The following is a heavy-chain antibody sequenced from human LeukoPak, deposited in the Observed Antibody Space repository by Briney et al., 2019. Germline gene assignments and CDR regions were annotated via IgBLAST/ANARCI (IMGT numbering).Heavy chain of an antibody. CDR3: ARDTFGTSRPSEY. Sequence: KFQGRVTISSDASASTAYMELSSLRSEDTAVYYCARDTFGTSRPSEYWGQGTLVTVST. V-gene: IGHV1-3*01. J-gene: IGHJ4*02. D-gene: IGHD1-14*01.